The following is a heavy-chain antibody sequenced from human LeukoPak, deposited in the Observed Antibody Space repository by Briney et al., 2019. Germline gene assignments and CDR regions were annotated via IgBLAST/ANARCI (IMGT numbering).Heavy chain of an antibody. Sequence: PSETLSLTCAVSGGSLTTGASLTNAHWFSWVRQPPGKGLEWIGYIYYSGSTYYNPSLKSRVTISVDTSKNQFSLKLSSVTAADTAVYYCARSRLWGPFDYWGQGTLVTVSS. CDR1: GGSLTTGASLTNAH. CDR3: ARSRLWGPFDY. V-gene: IGHV4-30-4*01. CDR2: IYYSGST. J-gene: IGHJ4*02. D-gene: IGHD7-27*01.